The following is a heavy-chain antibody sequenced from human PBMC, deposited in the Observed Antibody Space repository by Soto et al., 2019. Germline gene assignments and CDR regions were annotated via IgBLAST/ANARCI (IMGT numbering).Heavy chain of an antibody. D-gene: IGHD2-15*01. V-gene: IGHV4-39*01. Sequence: SETLSLTCTVSGGSISSSSYYWAWVRQPPGKGPEWIGSINYSGTTYYNSSLKSRVTISVDTSKNQFSLNLSSVTAADTSVFYCARLIHCFSTRCHFAYWGQGSLVTVSS. CDR2: INYSGTT. J-gene: IGHJ4*02. CDR1: GGSISSSSYY. CDR3: ARLIHCFSTRCHFAY.